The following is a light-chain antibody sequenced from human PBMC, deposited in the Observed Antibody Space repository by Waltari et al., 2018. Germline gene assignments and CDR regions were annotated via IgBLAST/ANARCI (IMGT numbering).Light chain of an antibody. CDR2: KAS. Sequence: DIQMTQSPSILSASVGDRVTITCRASQSISSWLAWYQQKPGKAPKLLIYKASSLESGVPSRFSGSGSGTEFTLTISSLQPDDVAVYYCQHYYSIPRTFGPGTKVDIK. J-gene: IGKJ3*01. CDR3: QHYYSIPRT. V-gene: IGKV1-5*03. CDR1: QSISSW.